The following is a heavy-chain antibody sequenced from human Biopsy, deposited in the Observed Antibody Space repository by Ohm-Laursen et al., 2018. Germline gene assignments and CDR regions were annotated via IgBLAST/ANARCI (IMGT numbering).Heavy chain of an antibody. J-gene: IGHJ6*02. CDR3: ARTLVDCTSGTCYDVGDGMDV. CDR2: IISVHDIA. Sequence: GSSVKVSCKASGGTFTRYAMHWVRQAPGQGLEWMGRIISVHDIANYARKFQGRVTITADKSTSTAYMELRNLRSEDTAVYYCARTLVDCTSGTCYDVGDGMDVWGQGTTVIVSS. V-gene: IGHV1-69*04. D-gene: IGHD2-15*01. CDR1: GGTFTRYA.